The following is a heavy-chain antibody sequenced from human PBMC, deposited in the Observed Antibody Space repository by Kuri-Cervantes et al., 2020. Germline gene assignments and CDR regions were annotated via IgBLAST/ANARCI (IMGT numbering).Heavy chain of an antibody. V-gene: IGHV4-39*07. D-gene: IGHD3-10*01. CDR1: GGSISSYY. CDR2: IYYSGST. CDR3: ARAVTMVRGVMYWFDP. Sequence: SETLSPTCTVSGGSISSYYWSWIRQPPGKGLEWIGSIYYSGSTYYNPSLKSRVTISVDTSKNQFSLKLSSVTAADTAVYYCARAVTMVRGVMYWFDPWGQGTLVTVSS. J-gene: IGHJ5*02.